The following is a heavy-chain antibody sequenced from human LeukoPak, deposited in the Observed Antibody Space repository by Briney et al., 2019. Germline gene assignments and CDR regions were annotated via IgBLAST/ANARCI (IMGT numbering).Heavy chain of an antibody. CDR1: GGSISSYY. V-gene: IGHV4-59*01. CDR2: IYYSGSI. CDR3: ARVNPIVVNGMDV. Sequence: SETLSLTCTVSGGSISSYYWSWIRQPPGKGLEWIGYIYYSGSINYNPSLKSRVTISVDTSKNQFSLKLSSVTAADTAVYYCARVNPIVVNGMDVWGQGTTVTVSS. J-gene: IGHJ6*02. D-gene: IGHD2-2*01.